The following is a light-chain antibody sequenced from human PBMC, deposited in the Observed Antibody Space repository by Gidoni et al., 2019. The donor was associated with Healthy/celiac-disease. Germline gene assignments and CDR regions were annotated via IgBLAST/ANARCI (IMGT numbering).Light chain of an antibody. J-gene: IGKJ2*01. Sequence: GDRVTITCRASQSISSYLNWYQQKPGIAPKLLIYAASSLQSGVPSRFSGSGSGTDFTLTISSLQPEDFATYYCQQSYSTPYTFGQGTKLEIK. CDR3: QQSYSTPYT. CDR1: QSISSY. V-gene: IGKV1-39*01. CDR2: AAS.